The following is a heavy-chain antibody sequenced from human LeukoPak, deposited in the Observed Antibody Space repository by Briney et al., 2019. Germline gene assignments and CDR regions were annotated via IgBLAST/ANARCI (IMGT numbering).Heavy chain of an antibody. CDR2: ISSNGGST. CDR1: GFTFSSYA. V-gene: IGHV3-64*01. Sequence: GGSLRLPCAASGFTFSSYAMHWVRQAPGKGLEYVSAISSNGGSTYYANSVKGRFTISRDNSKNTLYLQMGSLRAEDMAVYYCARDRHSGYDFPFDYWGQGTLVTVSS. D-gene: IGHD5-12*01. J-gene: IGHJ4*02. CDR3: ARDRHSGYDFPFDY.